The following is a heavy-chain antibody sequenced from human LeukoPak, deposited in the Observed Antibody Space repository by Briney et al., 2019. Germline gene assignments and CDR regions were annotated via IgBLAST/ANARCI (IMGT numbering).Heavy chain of an antibody. Sequence: PGGSLRLSCAASGFTFSSYAMSWVRQAPGKGLEWVSAISGSGGSTYYADSVKGRFTISRVNSKNTLYLQMNSLRAEDTAVYYCAKGDADSYGSGSYYLGFDYWGQGTLVTVSS. D-gene: IGHD3-10*01. CDR2: ISGSGGST. J-gene: IGHJ4*02. V-gene: IGHV3-23*01. CDR3: AKGDADSYGSGSYYLGFDY. CDR1: GFTFSSYA.